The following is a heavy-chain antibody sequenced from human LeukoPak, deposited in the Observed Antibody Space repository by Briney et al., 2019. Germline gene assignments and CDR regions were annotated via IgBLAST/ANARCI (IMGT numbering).Heavy chain of an antibody. J-gene: IGHJ3*02. Sequence: PSETLSLTCTVSGGSISSYYWSWIRQPPGKGLEWIGYIYYSGSTNYNPSLKSRVTISVDTSKNQFSLKLSSVTAADTAVYYCATSSRDYGDYSDAFDIWGQGTMVTVSS. CDR1: GGSISSYY. V-gene: IGHV4-59*08. CDR3: ATSSRDYGDYSDAFDI. D-gene: IGHD4-17*01. CDR2: IYYSGST.